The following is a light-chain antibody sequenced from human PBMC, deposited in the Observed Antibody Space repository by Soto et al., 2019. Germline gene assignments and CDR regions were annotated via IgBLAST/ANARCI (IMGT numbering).Light chain of an antibody. V-gene: IGKV1-33*01. CDR1: QDIENY. J-gene: IGKJ4*01. Sequence: DIQLTQSPSSLSASVGDRVTITFQASQDIENYLNWYQQKPGKAPRVLIYGASNLEKGVASRFSGSGSGTDFTLTISSLQPEDFATYYCQQANSFPLTFGGGTKVDIK. CDR3: QQANSFPLT. CDR2: GAS.